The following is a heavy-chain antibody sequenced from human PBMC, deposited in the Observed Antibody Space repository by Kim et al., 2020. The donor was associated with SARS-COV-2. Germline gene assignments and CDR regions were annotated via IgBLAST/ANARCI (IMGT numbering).Heavy chain of an antibody. Sequence: ASVKVSCKASGYTFTSYAMNWVRQAPGQGLEWMGWINTNTGNPTYAQGFTGRFVFSLDTSVSTAYLQISSLKAEDTAVYYCARLRRDYGSGRHYYYYYYGMDVWGQGTTVTVSS. CDR1: GYTFTSYA. CDR2: INTNTGNP. V-gene: IGHV7-4-1*02. J-gene: IGHJ6*02. CDR3: ARLRRDYGSGRHYYYYYYGMDV. D-gene: IGHD3-10*01.